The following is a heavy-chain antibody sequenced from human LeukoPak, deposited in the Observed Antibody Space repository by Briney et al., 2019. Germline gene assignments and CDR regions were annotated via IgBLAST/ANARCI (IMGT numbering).Heavy chain of an antibody. CDR2: ISSNGGST. J-gene: IGHJ5*02. CDR3: ARGITMVRGVIMFDP. Sequence: PGGSLRLSCSASGFTFSSYAMHWVRQAPGKGLEYVSAISSNGGSTYYADSVKGRFTISRDNSKNTLYLQMSSLRAEDTAVYYCARGITMVRGVIMFDPWGQGTLVTVSS. CDR1: GFTFSSYA. V-gene: IGHV3-64D*06. D-gene: IGHD3-10*01.